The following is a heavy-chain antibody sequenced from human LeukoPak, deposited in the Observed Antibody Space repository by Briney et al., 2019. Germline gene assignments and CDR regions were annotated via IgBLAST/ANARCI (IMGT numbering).Heavy chain of an antibody. CDR1: GFTVSSNY. CDR3: ARDLPRLGELSFRYYFDY. D-gene: IGHD3-16*02. J-gene: IGHJ4*02. V-gene: IGHV3-66*01. Sequence: GGSLRLSCAASGFTVSSNYMSWVRQAPGKGLEWVSVIYSGGSTYYADSVKGRFTISRDNSKNTLYLQMNSLRAEDTAVYYCARDLPRLGELSFRYYFDYWGQGTLVTVSS. CDR2: IYSGGST.